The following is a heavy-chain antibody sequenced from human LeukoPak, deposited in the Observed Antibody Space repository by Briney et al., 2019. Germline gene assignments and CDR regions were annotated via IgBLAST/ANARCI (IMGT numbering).Heavy chain of an antibody. Sequence: TSETLSLTCTVSGGSISSYYWSWLRQPPGKGLEWIGYIYYSGSTNYNPSLKSRVTISVDTSKNQFSLKLSSVTAADTAVYYCASQRVGRVVLAILDYWGQGTLVTVSS. CDR2: IYYSGST. J-gene: IGHJ4*02. V-gene: IGHV4-59*01. CDR1: GGSISSYY. CDR3: ASQRVGRVVLAILDY. D-gene: IGHD2-2*01.